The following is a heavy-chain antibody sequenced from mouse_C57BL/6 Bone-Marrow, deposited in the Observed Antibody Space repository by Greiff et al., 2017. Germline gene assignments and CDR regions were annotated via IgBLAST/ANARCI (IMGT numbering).Heavy chain of an antibody. V-gene: IGHV1-76*01. D-gene: IGHD1-1*01. CDR2: IYPGSGNT. CDR1: GYTFTDYY. CDR3: ARGDYYGSIRYFDV. Sequence: VQLQQSGAELVRPGASVKLSCKASGYTFTDYYINWVKQRPGQGLEWIARIYPGSGNTYYNEKFNGKATLTAEKSSSAAYMQLSSLTSEDSAVYFCARGDYYGSIRYFDVWGTGTTVTVSS. J-gene: IGHJ1*03.